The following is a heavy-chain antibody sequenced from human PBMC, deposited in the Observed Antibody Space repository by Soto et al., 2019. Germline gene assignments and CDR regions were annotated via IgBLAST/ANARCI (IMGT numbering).Heavy chain of an antibody. CDR1: GYSFTSYW. Sequence: GESLKISCKGSGYSFTSYWIGWVRQMPGKGLEWMGIIYPGDSDTRYSPSFQGQVTISADKSISTAYLQWSSLKASDTAMYYCARNRAVAAHYYYFGTDVWGQGITVTVSS. V-gene: IGHV5-51*01. CDR2: IYPGDSDT. J-gene: IGHJ6*02. D-gene: IGHD6-19*01. CDR3: ARNRAVAAHYYYFGTDV.